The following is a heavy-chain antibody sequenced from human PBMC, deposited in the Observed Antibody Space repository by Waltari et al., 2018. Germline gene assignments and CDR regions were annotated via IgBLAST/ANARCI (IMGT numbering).Heavy chain of an antibody. J-gene: IGHJ1*01. CDR1: GFPFSLYA. CDR3: ATESLIGGASTGYFQH. D-gene: IGHD2-2*01. Sequence: QVQLMESGGGVVQPGRSLRLSCATSGFPFSLYAMHWVRQAPGKGLEWVAIIWNDGVTTYYADAVPGRFTISRDNSKNTLFLQMNSLRIEDTVLYYCATESLIGGASTGYFQHWGQGTLVTASS. CDR2: IWNDGVTT. V-gene: IGHV3-33*08.